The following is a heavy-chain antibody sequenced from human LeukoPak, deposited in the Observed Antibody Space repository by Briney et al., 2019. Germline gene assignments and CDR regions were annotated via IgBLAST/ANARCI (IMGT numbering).Heavy chain of an antibody. V-gene: IGHV4-38-2*01. Sequence: SETLSLTCAVSGYSISSGYYWGWIRQPPGRGLEWIGSVYHSGSTYYNPSLKSRVTISVDTSKNQFSLKLSSVTAADTAVYYCARKNRLWYFDLWGRGTLVTVSS. J-gene: IGHJ2*01. CDR2: VYHSGST. CDR3: ARKNRLWYFDL. D-gene: IGHD6-25*01. CDR1: GYSISSGYY.